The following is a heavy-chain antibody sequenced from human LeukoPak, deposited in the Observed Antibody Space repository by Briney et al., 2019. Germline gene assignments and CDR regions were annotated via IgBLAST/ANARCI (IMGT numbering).Heavy chain of an antibody. Sequence: PGGSLRLPCAAAGFTFTNYGMSWVRQTPGKGLEWVSRVSASGGRTYYADSVKGRFTISRDNSKNTVSLQMNNLRADDTAVYYCAKSYASGSFYDYWGQGTLVTVSS. D-gene: IGHD3-10*01. J-gene: IGHJ4*02. V-gene: IGHV3-23*01. CDR2: VSASGGRT. CDR1: GFTFTNYG. CDR3: AKSYASGSFYDY.